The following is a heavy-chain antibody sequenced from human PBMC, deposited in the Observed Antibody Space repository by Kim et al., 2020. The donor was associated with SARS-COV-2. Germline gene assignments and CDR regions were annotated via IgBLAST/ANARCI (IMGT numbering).Heavy chain of an antibody. CDR3: ARIGTAVVPGAINNWLDP. V-gene: IGHV4-4*02. J-gene: IGHJ5*02. D-gene: IGHD2-2*01. CDR2: IHHSGST. CDR1: GGSISSNDW. Sequence: SETLSLTCAVSGGSISSNDWWTWVRQPPGKGLEWIGEIHHSGSTNYNPSLKSRVTISVDKSKNQFSLKLGSVTAADTAVYYCARIGTAVVPGAINNWLDPWGQGTLVTVSS.